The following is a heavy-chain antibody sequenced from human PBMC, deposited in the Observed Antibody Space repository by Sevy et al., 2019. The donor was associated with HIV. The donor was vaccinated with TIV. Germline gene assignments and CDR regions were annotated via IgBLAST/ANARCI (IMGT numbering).Heavy chain of an antibody. V-gene: IGHV1-24*01. Sequence: ASVKVSCKVSGYTLSELSMHWVRQAPGKGLEWMGSFDPEDDETIYAQKFQGRVTMTEDTSTDTAYMELNNLRSEDTAVYYCETTKDYYDSSGSPFDYWGQGTLVTVSS. CDR2: FDPEDDET. CDR1: GYTLSELS. D-gene: IGHD3-22*01. J-gene: IGHJ4*02. CDR3: ETTKDYYDSSGSPFDY.